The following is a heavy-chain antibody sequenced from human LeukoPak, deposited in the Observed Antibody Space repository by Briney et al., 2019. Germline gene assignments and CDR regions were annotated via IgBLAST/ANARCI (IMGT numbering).Heavy chain of an antibody. CDR1: GYTFTNYY. CDR2: VNPSGSST. V-gene: IGHV1-46*01. J-gene: IGHJ3*02. D-gene: IGHD2-8*01. CDR3: AGGTTNTKGAFDM. Sequence: ASVKVSCKASGYTFTNYYIHWVRQAPGQGLEWMGIVNPSGSSTSYAQKFQGRATMTRDTFTSTVYMELSSLRSEDTAVYYCAGGTTNTKGAFDMWGQGTMVTVSS.